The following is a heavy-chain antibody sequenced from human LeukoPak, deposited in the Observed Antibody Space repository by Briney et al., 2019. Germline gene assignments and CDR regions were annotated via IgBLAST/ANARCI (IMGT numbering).Heavy chain of an antibody. CDR1: GGSISSSSYY. CDR3: AREGGDYGGNSQFWYFDL. J-gene: IGHJ2*01. Sequence: SETLSLTCTVSGGSISSSSYYWGWIRQPPGKGLEWIGSIYYSGSTYYNPSLKSRVTILVDTSKNQFSLKLSSVTAADTAVYYCAREGGDYGGNSQFWYFDLWDRGTLVTVSS. V-gene: IGHV4-39*07. D-gene: IGHD4-23*01. CDR2: IYYSGST.